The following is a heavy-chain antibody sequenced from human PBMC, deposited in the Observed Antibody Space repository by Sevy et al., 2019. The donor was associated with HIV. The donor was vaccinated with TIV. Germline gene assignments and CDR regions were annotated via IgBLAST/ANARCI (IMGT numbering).Heavy chain of an antibody. CDR3: ARGGSGDYYYYGVDV. CDR1: GFTFRNFG. J-gene: IGHJ6*02. D-gene: IGHD3-10*01. V-gene: IGHV3-30*03. Sequence: GGSLRLSCVGSGFTFRNFGVHWLRQAPGKGLEWLSVVSYDGSSKYYVDSMKGRFIVSRDNSKNTLHLQMNSLRTEDTAVYYCARGGSGDYYYYGVDVWGQGTTVTVSS. CDR2: VSYDGSSK.